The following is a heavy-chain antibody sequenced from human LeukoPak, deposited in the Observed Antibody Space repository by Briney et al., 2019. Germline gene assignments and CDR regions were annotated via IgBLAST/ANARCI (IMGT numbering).Heavy chain of an antibody. Sequence: SQTLSLTCAISGDSVSTNSAAWNWIRQSPSRGLEWLGRTFYRSKWFNEYALSVKSRISIESDTSKNQFSLHLNSVTPEDTAVYYCARLWLPTNFFDYWGQGALVTVSS. CDR3: ARLWLPTNFFDY. CDR1: GDSVSTNSAA. CDR2: TFYRSKWFN. J-gene: IGHJ4*02. V-gene: IGHV6-1*01. D-gene: IGHD5-12*01.